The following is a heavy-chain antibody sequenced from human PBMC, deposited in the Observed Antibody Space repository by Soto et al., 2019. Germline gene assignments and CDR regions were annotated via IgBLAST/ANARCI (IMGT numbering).Heavy chain of an antibody. CDR3: AREKGITGTTRSYYYYMDV. D-gene: IGHD1-7*01. V-gene: IGHV3-66*01. CDR1: GFTVSSNY. CDR2: IYSGGST. J-gene: IGHJ6*03. Sequence: PGGSLRLSCAASGFTVSSNYMSWVRQAPGKGLERVSVIYSGGSTYYADSVKGRFTISRDNSKNTLYLQMNSLRAEDTAVYYCAREKGITGTTRSYYYYMDVWGKGTTVTVSS.